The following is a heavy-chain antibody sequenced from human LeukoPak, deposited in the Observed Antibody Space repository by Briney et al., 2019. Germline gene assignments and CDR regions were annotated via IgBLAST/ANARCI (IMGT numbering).Heavy chain of an antibody. CDR2: IYTSGSN. CDR3: ARDRCSSGWYLPYYFDY. V-gene: IGHV4-4*07. CDR1: GCSISHYY. J-gene: IGHJ4*02. D-gene: IGHD6-19*01. Sequence: SETLSLTCTVSGCSISHYYWSWIRQPAGKGLEWVGRIYTSGSNNYNPSLKSRFTMSVDTSKIQFSQNLCSVTAADTAVYYCARDRCSSGWYLPYYFDYWGQGTLVTVSS.